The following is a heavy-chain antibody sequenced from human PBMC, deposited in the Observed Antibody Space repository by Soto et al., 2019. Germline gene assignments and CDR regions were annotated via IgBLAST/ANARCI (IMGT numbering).Heavy chain of an antibody. V-gene: IGHV4-31*03. CDR3: ASGGDFWSGYDWFDP. Sequence: SETLSLTCTVSGGSISSGGYYWSWIRQHPGKGLEWIGYIYYSGSTYYNSSLKSRVTISVDTSKNQFSLKLSSVTAADTAVYYCASGGDFWSGYDWFDPWGQGTLVTVSS. CDR1: GGSISSGGYY. J-gene: IGHJ5*02. D-gene: IGHD3-3*01. CDR2: IYYSGST.